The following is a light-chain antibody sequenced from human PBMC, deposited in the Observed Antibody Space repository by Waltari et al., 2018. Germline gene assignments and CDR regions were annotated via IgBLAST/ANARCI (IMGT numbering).Light chain of an antibody. CDR3: QQLGAYPIT. CDR1: QDISNY. J-gene: IGKJ5*01. Sequence: DIQMTQSPSSLSASVGDRVTITCQASQDISNYLNWYQQKPGKAPKLLIYGASTLQSAIPSWFSGIGSGTEFTLTISSLQPEDSATYYCQQLGAYPITFGQGTRVETK. CDR2: GAS. V-gene: IGKV1-9*01.